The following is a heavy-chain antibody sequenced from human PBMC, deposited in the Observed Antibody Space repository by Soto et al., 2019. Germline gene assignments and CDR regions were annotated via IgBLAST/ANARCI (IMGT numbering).Heavy chain of an antibody. CDR3: AQEYSGSYYADN. J-gene: IGHJ4*02. V-gene: IGHV3-23*01. D-gene: IGHD1-26*01. CDR2: ISGNGVST. Sequence: GGSLRLSCAASGFTFSNYAMSWVRQTPGKGLQWVSTISGNGVSTYYADSMRARFIISRDNSRDTLFLQMNGLRAEDTAVYFCAQEYSGSYYADNWGQGALVTVSS. CDR1: GFTFSNYA.